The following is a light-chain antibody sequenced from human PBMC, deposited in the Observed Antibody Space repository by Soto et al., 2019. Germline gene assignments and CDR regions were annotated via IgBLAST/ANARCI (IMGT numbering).Light chain of an antibody. CDR1: QSIGN. CDR3: QQYNDWPLT. Sequence: EIVMTQSPATLSVSPGERATVSSSASQSIGNLAWYQQKPGQPPRLLMYAASTRASGIPARFSDSGSRTEFAVTISSRQSEDFAVYCCQQYNDWPLTFGGGTKVEI. CDR2: AAS. J-gene: IGKJ4*01. V-gene: IGKV3-15*01.